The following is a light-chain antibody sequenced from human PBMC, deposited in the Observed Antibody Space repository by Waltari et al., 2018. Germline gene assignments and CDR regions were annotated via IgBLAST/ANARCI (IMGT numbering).Light chain of an antibody. J-gene: IGLJ3*02. CDR3: NSYTTSSTRV. CDR1: SSDVGGYDY. Sequence: QSALTQPASVSGSPGQSITISCTGTSSDVGGYDYVSWYQQHPDKAPKLLIYDVNNRPSGVSRRFSGSKSGSTASLTISGLQAEDEADYYCNSYTTSSTRVFGGGTKLTVL. CDR2: DVN. V-gene: IGLV2-14*03.